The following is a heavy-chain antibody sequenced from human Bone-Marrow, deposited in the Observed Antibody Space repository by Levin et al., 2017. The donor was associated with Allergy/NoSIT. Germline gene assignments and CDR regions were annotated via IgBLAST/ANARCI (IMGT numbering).Heavy chain of an antibody. J-gene: IGHJ4*02. Sequence: GESLKISCKTSGYTFRSYWIIWVRQMPGKGLEWMGRIDPSDSQTHYSPSFQGHVTLSVDRSIDTAYLQWSTLKASDTAIYYCALPILQRNDDWGQGTLVTVSS. D-gene: IGHD2/OR15-2a*01. CDR1: GYTFRSYW. V-gene: IGHV5-10-1*01. CDR3: ALPILQRNDD. CDR2: IDPSDSQT.